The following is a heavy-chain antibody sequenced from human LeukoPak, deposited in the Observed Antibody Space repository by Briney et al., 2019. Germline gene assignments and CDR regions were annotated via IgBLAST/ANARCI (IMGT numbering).Heavy chain of an antibody. CDR1: GENFSIYF. CDR2: INHGGST. J-gene: IGHJ6*02. V-gene: IGHV4-34*01. D-gene: IGHD3-22*01. Sequence: SETLSLTCAVYGENFSIYFYSWIRQPPGKGLEWIGEINHGGSTSYNPSLKSRVTISVDTSKNQFSLKLSSVTAADTAVYYCARLGYYYDSTRLGGMDVWGQGTTVTVSS. CDR3: ARLGYYYDSTRLGGMDV.